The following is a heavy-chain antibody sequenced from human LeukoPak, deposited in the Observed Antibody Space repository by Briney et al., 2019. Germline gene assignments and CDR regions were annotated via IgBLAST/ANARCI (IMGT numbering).Heavy chain of an antibody. CDR1: GFTVSSNY. Sequence: TGGSLRLSCAASGFTVSSNYMSWVRQAPGKGLEWVSVIYSGGSTYYADSVKGRFTISRDNSKNTLYLQMNSLRAEDTAVYYCARDLVVSYYYYGMDVWGQGTTVTVSS. CDR2: IYSGGST. CDR3: ARDLVVSYYYYGMDV. J-gene: IGHJ6*02. V-gene: IGHV3-53*01. D-gene: IGHD2-15*01.